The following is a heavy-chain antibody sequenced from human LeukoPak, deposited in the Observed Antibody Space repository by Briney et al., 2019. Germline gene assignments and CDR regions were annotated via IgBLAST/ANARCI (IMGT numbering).Heavy chain of an antibody. J-gene: IGHJ3*02. Sequence: GGSLRLSCAASGFTFSSYSMNWVRQAPGKGLEWVSYISSSSSTIYYADSVKGRFTISRDNAKNSLYLQMNSLRAEDTAVYYCARDEGLLAVAGFWVSAFDIWGQGTMVTVSS. D-gene: IGHD6-19*01. CDR2: ISSSSSTI. V-gene: IGHV3-48*01. CDR1: GFTFSSYS. CDR3: ARDEGLLAVAGFWVSAFDI.